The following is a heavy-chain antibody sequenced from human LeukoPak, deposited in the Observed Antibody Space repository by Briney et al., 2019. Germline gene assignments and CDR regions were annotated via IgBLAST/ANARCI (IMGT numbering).Heavy chain of an antibody. CDR1: GYTLTELS. V-gene: IGHV1-24*01. CDR2: FDPEDGET. CDR3: ATFGYSSGWYPFDY. D-gene: IGHD6-19*01. J-gene: IGHJ4*02. Sequence: ASVKVSCKVSGYTLTELSMHWVRQAPGKGLEWMGGFDPEDGETIYAQKFQGRVAMTEDTSTDTAYMELSSLRSEDTAVYYCATFGYSSGWYPFDYWGQGTLVTVSS.